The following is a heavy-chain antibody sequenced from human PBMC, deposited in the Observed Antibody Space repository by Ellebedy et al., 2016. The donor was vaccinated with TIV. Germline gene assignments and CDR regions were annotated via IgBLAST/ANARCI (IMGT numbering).Heavy chain of an antibody. J-gene: IGHJ4*02. D-gene: IGHD1-14*01. CDR2: SRNKDNSYTT. CDR1: GFTFSDHY. CDR3: VRVDRTYDYDY. V-gene: IGHV3-72*01. Sequence: PGGSLRLSCAASGFTFSDHYMDWVRQAQGKGLEWVGRSRNKDNSYTTEYAAFVKGRFSIARDVSKSLVYLQMNSLKTEDTAVYYCVRVDRTYDYDYWGQGTLVTVSS.